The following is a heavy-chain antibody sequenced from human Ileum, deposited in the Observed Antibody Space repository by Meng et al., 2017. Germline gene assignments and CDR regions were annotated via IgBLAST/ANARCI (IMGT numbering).Heavy chain of an antibody. J-gene: IGHJ5*02. CDR1: GYTFTGYY. V-gene: IGHV1-2*02. CDR3: ARGIAAAGTPTHNWFDP. D-gene: IGHD6-13*01. Sequence: ASVKVSCKASGYTFTGYYMHWVRQAPGQGLEWMGWINPNSGGTNYAQKFQGMVTMTRDTSISTAYMELSRLRSDDTAVYYCARGIAAAGTPTHNWFDPWGQGTLVTVSS. CDR2: INPNSGGT.